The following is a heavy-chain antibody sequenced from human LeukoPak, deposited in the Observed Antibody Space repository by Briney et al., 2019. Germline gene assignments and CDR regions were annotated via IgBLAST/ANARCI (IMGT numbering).Heavy chain of an antibody. Sequence: GGSLRLSRAASGFTFSSYGMSWIRQTPGKGLEYVANIESNGGDKYYVDSVKGRFTISRDNAKNSLYLQMNSLRAEDTAVYYCASAVRGSSVDYWGQGTLVTVSS. CDR1: GFTFSSYG. CDR2: IESNGGDK. J-gene: IGHJ4*02. CDR3: ASAVRGSSVDY. V-gene: IGHV3-7*01.